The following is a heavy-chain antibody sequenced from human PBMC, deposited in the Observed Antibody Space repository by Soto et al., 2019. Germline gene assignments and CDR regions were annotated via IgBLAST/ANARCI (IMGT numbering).Heavy chain of an antibody. CDR1: GGTFRTAA. J-gene: IGHJ6*02. V-gene: IGHV1-69*12. Sequence: QVQLEQSGAEVKKPGSSVKVSCKASGGTFRTAAISWVRQAPGQGLEWMGGIMPVFRTPDYAQKFQGRVTITADESTNTAYMELSGLRSADTAVYYGARDKDRPQLGGNYYYILDVWGQGTTITVSS. CDR2: IMPVFRTP. CDR3: ARDKDRPQLGGNYYYILDV. D-gene: IGHD3-3*02.